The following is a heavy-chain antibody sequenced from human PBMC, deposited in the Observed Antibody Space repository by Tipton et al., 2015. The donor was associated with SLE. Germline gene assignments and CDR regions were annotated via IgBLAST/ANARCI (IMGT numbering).Heavy chain of an antibody. J-gene: IGHJ3*01. V-gene: IGHV4-59*01. Sequence: GLVKPSETLSLTCTVSGGSISSYYWSWIRQPPGKGLEWIGYIHHSGSTNYNPSLQSRVTISRDPSKNQFSLKLISATAADTAVYYCATNFIVGAARAFDVWGQGTMVTVSS. CDR3: ATNFIVGAARAFDV. D-gene: IGHD1-26*01. CDR2: IHHSGST. CDR1: GGSISSYY.